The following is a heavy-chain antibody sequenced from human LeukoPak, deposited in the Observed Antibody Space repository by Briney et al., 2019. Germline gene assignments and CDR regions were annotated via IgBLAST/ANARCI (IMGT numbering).Heavy chain of an antibody. CDR2: ISYDGTNK. Sequence: GGSLRLSCAASGFTFSSYAVHWVRQAPGKGLEWVAVISYDGTNKYYADSVKGRFTISRDNSKNTLYLQMNSLRAEDTAVYYCAIKKSVVVTAIPHDAFDIWGQGTMVTVSS. J-gene: IGHJ3*02. D-gene: IGHD2-21*02. CDR1: GFTFSSYA. CDR3: AIKKSVVVTAIPHDAFDI. V-gene: IGHV3-30-3*01.